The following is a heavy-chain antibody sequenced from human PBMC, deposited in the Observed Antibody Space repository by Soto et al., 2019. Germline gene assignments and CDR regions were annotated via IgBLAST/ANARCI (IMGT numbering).Heavy chain of an antibody. CDR3: ARGGDYDSSGDAFDT. CDR2: IYSGGST. Sequence: GGSLRLSCAASGFTVSSNYMSWVRQAPGKGLEWVSVIYSGGSTYYADSVKGRFTISRHNSKNTLYLQMNSLRAEDTAVYYCARGGDYDSSGDAFDTWGQGTMVTVSS. V-gene: IGHV3-66*01. J-gene: IGHJ3*02. D-gene: IGHD3-22*01. CDR1: GFTVSSNY.